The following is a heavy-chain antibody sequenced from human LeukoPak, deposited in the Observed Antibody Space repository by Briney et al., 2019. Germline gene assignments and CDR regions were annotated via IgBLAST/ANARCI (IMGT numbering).Heavy chain of an antibody. CDR1: GFTFSAYG. CDR2: MSYDGSDK. V-gene: IGHV3-30*03. CDR3: AGDKTTGGWYGFDY. Sequence: GGSLRLSCATSGFTFSAYGFHWVRQAPGKGLEWVADMSYDGSDKDYAHSVKGRFTISRDTSKNTVSLQMNSLRAEDTAVYYCAGDKTTGGWYGFDYWGQGTLVTVSS. J-gene: IGHJ4*02. D-gene: IGHD6-19*01.